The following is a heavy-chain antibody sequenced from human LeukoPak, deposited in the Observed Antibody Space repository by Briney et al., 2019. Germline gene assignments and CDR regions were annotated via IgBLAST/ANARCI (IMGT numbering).Heavy chain of an antibody. CDR2: ISVYNGNT. V-gene: IGHV1-18*01. D-gene: IGHD3-10*01. CDR3: ARDLSYYGSGSYGWYFDL. Sequence: ASVKVSCKASGYTFTSYGISWVRQAPGQGLEWMGWISVYNGNTNYEQKLQGRVTMTTDTSTSTAYMELRSLRSDDTAVYYCARDLSYYGSGSYGWYFDLWGRGTLVTVSS. CDR1: GYTFTSYG. J-gene: IGHJ2*01.